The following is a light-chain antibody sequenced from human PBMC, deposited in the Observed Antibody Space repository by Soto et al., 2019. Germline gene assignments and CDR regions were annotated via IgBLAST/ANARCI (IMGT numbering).Light chain of an antibody. J-gene: IGLJ2*01. CDR3: SSYTSSSTLV. CDR2: EVS. Sequence: QSALTQPASVSGSPGQSITISCTGTSSDVGGYNYVSWYQQHPGKAPKLMIYEVSNRPSGVSNRFSCSKSGNTASLTISGLHAEDEADYYCSSYTSSSTLVFGGGTKLTVL. V-gene: IGLV2-14*01. CDR1: SSDVGGYNY.